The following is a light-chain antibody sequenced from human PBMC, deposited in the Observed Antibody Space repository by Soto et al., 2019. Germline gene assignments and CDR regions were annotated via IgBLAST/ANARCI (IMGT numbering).Light chain of an antibody. CDR3: SSYAGSIFVV. Sequence: QSALTQPPSASGSPGQSVTISCTGTSSDVGGYNYISWYQQHPGKAPKLMIYEVSKRPSGVPDRFSGSKSGNTASLTVSGLQAEDDADYYCSSYAGSIFVVFGGGTQLTVL. J-gene: IGLJ2*01. V-gene: IGLV2-8*01. CDR1: SSDVGGYNY. CDR2: EVS.